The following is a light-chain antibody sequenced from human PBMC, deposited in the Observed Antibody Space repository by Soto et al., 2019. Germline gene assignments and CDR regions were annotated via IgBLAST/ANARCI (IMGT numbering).Light chain of an antibody. CDR3: QQLNNYPRT. CDR2: TAS. CDR1: QSISSY. J-gene: IGKJ1*01. V-gene: IGKV1-9*01. Sequence: IQMTQSPSSLSASVGDRVTITCRASQSISSYLAWYQQKPGKAPKLLISTASTLQSGVPSRFSGSGSGTEFTLTISSLQPEDFATYYCQQLNNYPRTFGQGTKVDIK.